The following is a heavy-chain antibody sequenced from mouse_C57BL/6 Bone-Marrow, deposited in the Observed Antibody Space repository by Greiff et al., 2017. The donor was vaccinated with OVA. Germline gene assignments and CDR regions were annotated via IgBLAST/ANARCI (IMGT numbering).Heavy chain of an antibody. CDR2: ISYDGSN. Sequence: ESGPGLVKPSQSLSLTCSVTGYSITSGYYWNWIRQFPGNKLEWMGYISYDGSNNYNPSLKNRISITRDTSKNQFFLKLNSVTTEDTATYYCAKGSGYYGNRFAYWGQGTLVTVSA. V-gene: IGHV3-6*01. CDR1: GYSITSGYY. J-gene: IGHJ3*01. D-gene: IGHD2-1*01. CDR3: AKGSGYYGNRFAY.